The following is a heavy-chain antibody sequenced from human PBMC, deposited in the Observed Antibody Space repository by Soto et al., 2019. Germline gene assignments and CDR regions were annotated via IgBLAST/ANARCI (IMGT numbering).Heavy chain of an antibody. D-gene: IGHD2-15*01. CDR3: ARELPPDL. J-gene: IGHJ5*02. CDR1: GFTVSSKY. Sequence: GGSLRLSCAASGFTVSSKYMNWVRQAPGKGLEWVSIIWSAGLTYYADSVRGRFTISRDISKNILFLQMNNLRAEDSAIYYCARELPPDLWGQGTLVTVS. CDR2: IWSAGLT. V-gene: IGHV3-53*01.